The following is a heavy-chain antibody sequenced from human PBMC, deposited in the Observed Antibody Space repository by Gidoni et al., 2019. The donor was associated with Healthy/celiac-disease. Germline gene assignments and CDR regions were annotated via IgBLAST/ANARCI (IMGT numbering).Heavy chain of an antibody. CDR1: GGSISSSRYY. Sequence: QLQLQESGPGLVKPSETLSLTCTVSGGSISSSRYYWGWIRQPPGKGLEWIGSIYYSGSTYYNPSLKSRVTISVDTSKNQFSLKLSSVTAADTAVYYCASPYCSGGSCYPSGFDYWGQGTLVTVSS. CDR3: ASPYCSGGSCYPSGFDY. CDR2: IYYSGST. J-gene: IGHJ4*02. V-gene: IGHV4-39*01. D-gene: IGHD2-15*01.